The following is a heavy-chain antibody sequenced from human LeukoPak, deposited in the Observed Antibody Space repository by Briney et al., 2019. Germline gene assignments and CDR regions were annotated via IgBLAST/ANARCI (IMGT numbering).Heavy chain of an antibody. D-gene: IGHD3-10*01. Sequence: GWSLRLSCAASGFTFSSYWMSWVRQAPGKGLEWVANIKQDGSEKYYVDSVKGRFTISRDNAKNSLYLQMNSLRAEDTAVYYCAKDRGYYGSGSYYFDYWGQGTLVTVSS. J-gene: IGHJ4*02. V-gene: IGHV3-7*01. CDR3: AKDRGYYGSGSYYFDY. CDR2: IKQDGSEK. CDR1: GFTFSSYW.